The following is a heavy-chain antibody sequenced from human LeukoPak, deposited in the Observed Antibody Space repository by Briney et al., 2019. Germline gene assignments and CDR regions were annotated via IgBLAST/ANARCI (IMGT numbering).Heavy chain of an antibody. V-gene: IGHV4-59*01. CDR1: GGSMSPYF. CDR3: ARDDYRGVTNFDP. Sequence: PSETLCLTCTVSGGSMSPYFWSWIRQPPGKGLEWIGYISYSGSTNYNPSLKSRVTISVDTSKNQFSLQLSSVTAADTAVYYCARDDYRGVTNFDPWGQGTLVTVSS. D-gene: IGHD3-10*01. CDR2: ISYSGST. J-gene: IGHJ5*02.